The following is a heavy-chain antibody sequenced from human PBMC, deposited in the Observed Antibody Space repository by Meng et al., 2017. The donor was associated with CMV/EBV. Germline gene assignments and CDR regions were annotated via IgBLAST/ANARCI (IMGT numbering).Heavy chain of an antibody. Sequence: GALRLSCAASGFTFSSYSMNWVRQAPGKGLEWVSSISSSSSYIYYADSVKGRFTISRDNAKNSLYLQMNSLRAEDTAVYYCAREPTYYYGSGIYSYYYYGMDVWGQGTTVTVSS. D-gene: IGHD3-10*01. CDR1: GFTFSSYS. CDR3: AREPTYYYGSGIYSYYYYGMDV. V-gene: IGHV3-21*01. J-gene: IGHJ6*02. CDR2: ISSSSSYI.